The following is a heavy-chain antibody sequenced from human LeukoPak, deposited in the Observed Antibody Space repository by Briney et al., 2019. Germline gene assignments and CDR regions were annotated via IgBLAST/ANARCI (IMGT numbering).Heavy chain of an antibody. CDR2: ISGSGRNI. D-gene: IGHD3-3*01. V-gene: IGHV3-48*03. J-gene: IGHJ4*02. Sequence: GGSLRLSCAASGFTFSSYEMNWVRQAPGKGLEWVSYISGSGRNIYYADSVKGRFTISRDNAKNSLYLQMSSLRAEDTAVYYCARVPRSTRIPIFRWGQGTLVTVSS. CDR3: ARVPRSTRIPIFR. CDR1: GFTFSSYE.